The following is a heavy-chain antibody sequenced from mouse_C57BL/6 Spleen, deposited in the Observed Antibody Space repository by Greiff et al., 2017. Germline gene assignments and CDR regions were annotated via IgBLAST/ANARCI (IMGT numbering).Heavy chain of an antibody. Sequence: VHLVESGAELVRPGASVTLSCKASGYTFTDYEMHWVKQTPVHGLEWIGAIDPETGGTAYNQKFKGKAILTADKSSSTAYMELRSLTSEDSAVYYCTRHYGSSYGFDYWGQGTTLTVSS. V-gene: IGHV1-15*01. CDR2: IDPETGGT. D-gene: IGHD1-1*01. J-gene: IGHJ2*01. CDR1: GYTFTDYE. CDR3: TRHYGSSYGFDY.